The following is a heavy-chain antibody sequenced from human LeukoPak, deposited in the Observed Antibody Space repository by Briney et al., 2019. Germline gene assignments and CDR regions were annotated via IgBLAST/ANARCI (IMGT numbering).Heavy chain of an antibody. CDR3: GRGGSFISVQY. Sequence: GGSLRLSCAGSGVSFSRYWMNWVRQAPGKGLEWVANIKADGSDMNYLDSVKGRFTISRDNAKNSLYIQMNSLRSEDTAVYYCGRGGSFISVQYWGHGTQVTVSS. J-gene: IGHJ4*01. D-gene: IGHD6-13*01. CDR1: GVSFSRYW. V-gene: IGHV3-7*01. CDR2: IKADGSDM.